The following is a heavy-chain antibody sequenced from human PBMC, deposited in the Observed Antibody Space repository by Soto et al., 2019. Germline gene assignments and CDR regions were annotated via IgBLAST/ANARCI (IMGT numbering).Heavy chain of an antibody. D-gene: IGHD6-13*01. CDR2: ISGSGGST. CDR1: GFTFSSYA. CDR3: AKDLTFRYSSSWRLDYYYYGMDV. J-gene: IGHJ6*02. V-gene: IGHV3-23*01. Sequence: VGSLRLSCAASGFTFSSYAMSWVRQAPGKGLEWVSAISGSGGSTYYADSVKGRFTISRDNSKNTLYLQMNSLRAEDTAVYYCAKDLTFRYSSSWRLDYYYYGMDVWGQGTTVTVSS.